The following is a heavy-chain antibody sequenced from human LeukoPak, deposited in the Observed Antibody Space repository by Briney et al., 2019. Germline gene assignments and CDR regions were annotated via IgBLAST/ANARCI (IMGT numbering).Heavy chain of an antibody. J-gene: IGHJ4*02. CDR2: IYGGGTT. Sequence: PGGSLRLSCAASGFTVSSDYMSWVRQAPGKGLEWVSFIYGGGTTYYADSVKGRFTISRDNSKNTLYLQMNSLRAEDTAVYYCARDSGSYPWYFDYWGQGTLVTVSS. CDR3: ARDSGSYPWYFDY. D-gene: IGHD1-26*01. CDR1: GFTVSSDY. V-gene: IGHV3-53*01.